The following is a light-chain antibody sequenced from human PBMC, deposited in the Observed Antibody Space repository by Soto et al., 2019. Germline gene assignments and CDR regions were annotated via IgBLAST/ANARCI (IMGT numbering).Light chain of an antibody. V-gene: IGKV3-20*01. CDR1: QSVSSSY. CDR3: QQYGSSPPT. J-gene: IGKJ1*01. CDR2: GAS. Sequence: LTQTPGTLSLAPGVSVTLACRVSQSVSSSYLAWYQQKPGQAPRLLIYGASSRATGIPDRFSGSGSGTDFTLTISRLEPEDFAVYHCQQYGSSPPTFGEGTKVDIK.